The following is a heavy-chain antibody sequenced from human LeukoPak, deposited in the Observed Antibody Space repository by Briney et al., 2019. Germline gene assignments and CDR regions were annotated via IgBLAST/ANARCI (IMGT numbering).Heavy chain of an antibody. V-gene: IGHV5-51*01. Sequence: LGESLKISCKGSGYSFTSYWIGWVRQMPGKGLEWMGIIYPGDSDTRYSPSFQGQVTISADKSISTAYLQWSSLKASDAAMYYCARIRGVSSPHYGSYDYWGQGTLVTVSS. CDR1: GYSFTSYW. J-gene: IGHJ4*02. CDR3: ARIRGVSSPHYGSYDY. CDR2: IYPGDSDT. D-gene: IGHD3-10*01.